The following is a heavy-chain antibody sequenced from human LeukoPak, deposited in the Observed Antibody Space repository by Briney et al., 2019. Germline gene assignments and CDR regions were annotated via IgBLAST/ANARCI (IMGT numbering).Heavy chain of an antibody. CDR1: GGSFSGYY. CDR2: INHSGST. CDR3: ARARRGYGMDV. D-gene: IGHD1-14*01. V-gene: IGHV4-34*01. Sequence: SETLSLTCAVYGGSFSGYYWSWIRQPPGKGLEWIGEINHSGSTNYNPSLKSPVTISVDTSKNQFSLKLSSVTAADTAVYYCARARRGYGMDVWGKGTTVTVSS. J-gene: IGHJ6*04.